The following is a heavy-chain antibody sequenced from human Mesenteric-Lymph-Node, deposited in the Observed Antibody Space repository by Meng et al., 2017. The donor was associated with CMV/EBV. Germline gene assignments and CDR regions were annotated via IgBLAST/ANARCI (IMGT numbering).Heavy chain of an antibody. Sequence: GGSLRLSCGASGFSFSDYWMHWVRLVPGKGLVWVSRINRDGTYTKYADSVKGRFTISRDNAKNTLYLQMNSLRAEDTAVYYCAREGAAHGRYFDYWGQGTLVTVSS. CDR3: AREGAAHGRYFDY. V-gene: IGHV3-74*01. J-gene: IGHJ4*02. CDR2: INRDGTYT. D-gene: IGHD2-15*01. CDR1: GFSFSDYW.